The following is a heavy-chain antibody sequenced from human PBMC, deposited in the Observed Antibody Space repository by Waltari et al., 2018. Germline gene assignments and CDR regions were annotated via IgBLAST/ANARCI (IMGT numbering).Heavy chain of an antibody. CDR2: ISYTGTT. CDR1: GASLIRTCHA. J-gene: IGHJ3*01. Sequence: QLHVHEAAARRVKPPELLAPPFSDSGASLIRTCHAWAWIRQPPGKGLEWTATISYTGTTYYNPSLRSRVTISVDMAKNQFSLKLTSVTPADTAVYYCATYVGASIGTAAFDVWGQGTMVTVSS. D-gene: IGHD3-16*01. V-gene: IGHV4-39*01. CDR3: ATYVGASIGTAAFDV.